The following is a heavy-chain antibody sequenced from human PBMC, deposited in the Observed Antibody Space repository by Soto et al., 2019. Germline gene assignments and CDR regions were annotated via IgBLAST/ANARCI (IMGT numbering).Heavy chain of an antibody. CDR3: STAYV. CDR1: GFTFNGPA. V-gene: IGHV3-73*01. D-gene: IGHD3-16*01. Sequence: EVQLVESGGGLVQPGGSVKLSCAASGFTFNGPAIHWVRQASGKGLEWVGRIRNKANSYATVYAASMKGRFTISRDDSTNTAYLQTNSLKAEDSAVYYCSTAYVWGQGTLVTVPS. CDR2: IRNKANSYAT. J-gene: IGHJ4*02.